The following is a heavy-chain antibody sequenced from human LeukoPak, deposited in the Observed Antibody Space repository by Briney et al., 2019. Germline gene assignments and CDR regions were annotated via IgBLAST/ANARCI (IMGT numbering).Heavy chain of an antibody. CDR2: IYYSGST. CDR3: ARGADFIRSGYYYGMDV. V-gene: IGHV4-31*03. CDR1: GGSISSGGYY. D-gene: IGHD4-17*01. Sequence: SGTLSLTCTVSGGSISSGGYYWSWIRQHPGKGLGWIGYIYYSGSTYYNPSLKSRVTISVDTSKNQFSLKLSSVTAADTAVYYCARGADFIRSGYYYGMDVWGQGTTVTVSS. J-gene: IGHJ6*02.